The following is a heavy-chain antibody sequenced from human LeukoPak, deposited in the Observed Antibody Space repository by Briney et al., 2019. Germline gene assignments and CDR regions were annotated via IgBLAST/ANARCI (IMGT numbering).Heavy chain of an antibody. CDR3: TTNDAFDI. J-gene: IGHJ3*02. CDR1: GFTFSNAW. Sequence: GGCVRLSCAASGFTFSNAWMNWDRQAPGKGLEWVGRIKNKIASGTTDYAAPVKGRFTISRDDSKNTLFLQMNSLKTEDTAMYYCTTNDAFDIWGNGTMVTVSS. V-gene: IGHV3-15*01. CDR2: IKNKIASGTT.